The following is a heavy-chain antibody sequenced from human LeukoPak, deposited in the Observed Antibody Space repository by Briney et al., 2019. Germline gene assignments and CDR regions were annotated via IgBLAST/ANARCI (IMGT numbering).Heavy chain of an antibody. V-gene: IGHV1-69*05. CDR2: IIPIFGTA. CDR3: ARGRKQWLVAYYFDY. Sequence: PVKVSCKASGGTFSSYAISWVRQAPGQGLEWMGGIIPIFGTANYAQKFQGRVTITTDESTSTAYMELSSLRSEDTAVYYCARGRKQWLVAYYFDYWGQGTLVTVSS. D-gene: IGHD6-19*01. J-gene: IGHJ4*02. CDR1: GGTFSSYA.